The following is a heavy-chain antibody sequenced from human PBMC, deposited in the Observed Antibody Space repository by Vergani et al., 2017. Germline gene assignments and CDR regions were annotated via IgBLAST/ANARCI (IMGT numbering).Heavy chain of an antibody. CDR2: INHSGST. Sequence: QVQLQQWGAGLLKPSETLSLTCAVYGGSFSGYYWSWIRQPPGKGLEWIGEINHSGSTNYNPSLKSRVTISADTSKNQFSLKLSSVTAADTAVYYCARFPSTVTRGFDYWGQGTLVTVSP. J-gene: IGHJ4*02. D-gene: IGHD4-17*01. V-gene: IGHV4-34*01. CDR3: ARFPSTVTRGFDY. CDR1: GGSFSGYY.